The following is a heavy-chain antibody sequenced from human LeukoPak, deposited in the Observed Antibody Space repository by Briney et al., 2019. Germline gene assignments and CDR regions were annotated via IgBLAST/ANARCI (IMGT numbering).Heavy chain of an antibody. Sequence: GASLRLSCAASGFTFSSYWMHWVRQAPGKGLVWVSRINSDGSSTSYADSVKGRFTISRDNAKNTLYLQMNSLRAEDTAVYYCARVRDSSGWYPDAFDIWGQGTMVTVSS. D-gene: IGHD6-19*01. CDR2: INSDGSST. V-gene: IGHV3-74*01. CDR3: ARVRDSSGWYPDAFDI. CDR1: GFTFSSYW. J-gene: IGHJ3*02.